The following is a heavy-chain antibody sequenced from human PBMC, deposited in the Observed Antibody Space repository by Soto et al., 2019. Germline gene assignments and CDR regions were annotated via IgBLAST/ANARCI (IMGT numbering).Heavy chain of an antibody. CDR3: TTDPANIVATTYYYYYMDV. CDR2: IKSKTDGGTT. CDR1: GFTFSNAW. Sequence: GGSLRLSCAASGFTFSNAWMSWVRQAPGKGLEWVGRIKSKTDGGTTDYAAPVKGRFTISRDDSKNTLYLQMNSLKTEDTAVYYCTTDPANIVATTYYYYYMDVWGKGTTVTVSS. D-gene: IGHD5-12*01. J-gene: IGHJ6*03. V-gene: IGHV3-15*01.